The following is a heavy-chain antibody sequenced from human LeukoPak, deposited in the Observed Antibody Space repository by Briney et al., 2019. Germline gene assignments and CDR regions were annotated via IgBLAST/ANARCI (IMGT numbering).Heavy chain of an antibody. J-gene: IGHJ3*02. CDR3: ARHPRITIFGVVIQGAFDI. CDR2: IYTSGST. CDR1: GGSISSYY. V-gene: IGHV4-4*07. Sequence: SETLSLTCTVSGGSISSYYWSWIRQPAGKGLEWIGRIYTSGSTNYNPSLKSRITISVDTSKNQFSLKLSSVTAADTAVYYCARHPRITIFGVVIQGAFDIWGQGTMVTVSS. D-gene: IGHD3-3*01.